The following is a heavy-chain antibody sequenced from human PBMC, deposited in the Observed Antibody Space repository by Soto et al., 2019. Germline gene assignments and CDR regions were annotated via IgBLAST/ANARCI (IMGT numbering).Heavy chain of an antibody. CDR2: ISGSGANT. J-gene: IGHJ5*02. CDR3: ANGRFLEWLLPDNWFDP. D-gene: IGHD3-3*01. Sequence: GSLRLSCAASGFSFSSYVMSWVRQAPGKGLEWVSAISGSGANTYYADSVKGRFTISRDNSKNMLYLQMNSLRDEDTAVYYCANGRFLEWLLPDNWFDPWGQGALVTVSS. V-gene: IGHV3-23*01. CDR1: GFSFSSYV.